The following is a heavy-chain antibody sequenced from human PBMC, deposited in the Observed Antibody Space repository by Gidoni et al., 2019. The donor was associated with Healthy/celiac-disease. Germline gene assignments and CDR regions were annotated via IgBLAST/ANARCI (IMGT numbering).Heavy chain of an antibody. CDR2: IKSKTDGGTT. V-gene: IGHV3-15*01. CDR1: GFPFSNAW. Sequence: EVQLVESGGGLVKPGGSLRLPCAASGFPFSNAWMTWVRQAPGKGLEWVGRIKSKTDGGTTDYAAPVKGRFTISRDDSKNTLYLQMNSLKTEDTAVYYCTTDPGHNWNQTPARYYYYGMDVWGQGTTVTVSS. CDR3: TTDPGHNWNQTPARYYYYGMDV. D-gene: IGHD1-1*01. J-gene: IGHJ6*02.